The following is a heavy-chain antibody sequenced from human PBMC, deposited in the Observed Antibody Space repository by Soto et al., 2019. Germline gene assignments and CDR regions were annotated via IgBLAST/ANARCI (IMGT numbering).Heavy chain of an antibody. V-gene: IGHV4-59*08. J-gene: IGHJ5*02. Sequence: PSETLSLTCTVSGGSIINYYWSWIRQPPGKGLEWIGYMYNSGSTNYNPSFKSRVTISVDTSKNQFSLKLSFVTAADTAVYYCARQLVTTNWFDPWGQGILVTVSS. CDR2: MYNSGST. CDR1: GGSIINYY. CDR3: ARQLVTTNWFDP. D-gene: IGHD4-17*01.